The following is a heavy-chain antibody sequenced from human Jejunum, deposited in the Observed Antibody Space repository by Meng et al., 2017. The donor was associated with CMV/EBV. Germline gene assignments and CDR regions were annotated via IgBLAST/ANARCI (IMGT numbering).Heavy chain of an antibody. J-gene: IGHJ4*02. V-gene: IGHV3-72*01. Sequence: FSLSDHHMDWVRQAPGKGLEWVGQIRNKAMSYATQYAASVKGRFTVSRDDSKSIAYLQMNSLNTEDTAVYFCTRGIVGWETRPYYFDFWGQGSLVTVSS. CDR2: IRNKAMSYAT. CDR1: FSLSDHH. D-gene: IGHD1-26*01. CDR3: TRGIVGWETRPYYFDF.